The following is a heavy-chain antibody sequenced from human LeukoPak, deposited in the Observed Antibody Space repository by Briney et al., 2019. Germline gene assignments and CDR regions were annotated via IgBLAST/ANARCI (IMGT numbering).Heavy chain of an antibody. D-gene: IGHD5-24*01. CDR2: IYYSGST. J-gene: IGHJ3*02. Sequence: PSETLSLTCTVSGGSISSYYWSWIRQPPGKGLEWIGYIYYSGSTNYNPSLKSRVTISVDTSKNQFSLKLSSVTAADTAVYYCARDKRWLQSKGDAFDIWGQGTMVTVSS. CDR1: GGSISSYY. CDR3: ARDKRWLQSKGDAFDI. V-gene: IGHV4-59*01.